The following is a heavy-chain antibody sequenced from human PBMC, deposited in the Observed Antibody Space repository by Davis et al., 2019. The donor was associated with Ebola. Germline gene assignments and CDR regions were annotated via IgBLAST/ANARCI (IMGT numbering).Heavy chain of an antibody. CDR3: VKDRFTVVVVHGGFDY. Sequence: GGSLRLSCSASGFTFSSYAMHWVRQAPGKGLESVSRISTNGENTYYAASVKGRFTISRDNSKDTLYLQMRSLRTEDTAVYYCVKDRFTVVVVHGGFDYWGQGTLVTVSS. CDR2: ISTNGENT. D-gene: IGHD2-15*01. J-gene: IGHJ4*02. CDR1: GFTFSSYA. V-gene: IGHV3-64D*06.